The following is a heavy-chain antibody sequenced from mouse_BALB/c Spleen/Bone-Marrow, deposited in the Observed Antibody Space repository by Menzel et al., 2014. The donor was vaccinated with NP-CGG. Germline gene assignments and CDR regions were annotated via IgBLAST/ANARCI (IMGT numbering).Heavy chain of an antibody. CDR2: IHPNSGNI. J-gene: IGHJ2*01. CDR3: ARHHRYAYYFDY. V-gene: IGHV1S130*01. CDR1: GYTFTSSW. D-gene: IGHD2-14*01. Sequence: VQLQQSGSVLVRPGASVRLSCKASGYTFTSSWMHWAKQRPGQGPEWIGEIHPNSGNINYNEKFKGKATLTVYTSSSIVYVDLSSLTSKDSAVYYCARHHRYAYYFDYWGQGTTLTVSS.